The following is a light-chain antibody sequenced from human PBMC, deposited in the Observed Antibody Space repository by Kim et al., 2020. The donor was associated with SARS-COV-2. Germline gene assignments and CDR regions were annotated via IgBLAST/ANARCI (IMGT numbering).Light chain of an antibody. CDR1: SLRSYY. V-gene: IGLV3-19*01. CDR3: NSRDSNDNVV. Sequence: VAVGQKGRITCQGDSLRSYYATWYQQKPGQAPILVIYGKNNRPSGIPDRFSGSSSGNTASLTITGTQAGDEADYYCNSRDSNDNVVFGGGTKLTVL. J-gene: IGLJ2*01. CDR2: GKN.